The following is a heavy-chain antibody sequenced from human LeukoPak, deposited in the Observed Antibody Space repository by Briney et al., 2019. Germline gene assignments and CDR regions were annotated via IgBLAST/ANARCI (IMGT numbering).Heavy chain of an antibody. Sequence: PGGSLRLSCSASGFTFSSYEMNWVRQAPGRGLEWVSYISISGSSIYYADSVKGRFTISRDKSKNTLYLQMDSLRAEDTAIYYCAKSVVNSGTYIPFDSWGQGTLVTVSS. CDR1: GFTFSSYE. V-gene: IGHV3-48*03. J-gene: IGHJ4*02. CDR3: AKSVVNSGTYIPFDS. CDR2: ISISGSSI. D-gene: IGHD1-26*01.